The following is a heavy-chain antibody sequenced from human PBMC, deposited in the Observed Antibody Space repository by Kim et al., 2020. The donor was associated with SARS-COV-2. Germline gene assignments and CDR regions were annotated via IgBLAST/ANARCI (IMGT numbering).Heavy chain of an antibody. J-gene: IGHJ4*02. D-gene: IGHD3-22*01. Sequence: NPSLKSRVTISVDTSKNQFSLKLSSVTAADTAVYYCASPYYYDSSGYYDYWGQGTLVTVSS. V-gene: IGHV4-39*01. CDR3: ASPYYYDSSGYYDY.